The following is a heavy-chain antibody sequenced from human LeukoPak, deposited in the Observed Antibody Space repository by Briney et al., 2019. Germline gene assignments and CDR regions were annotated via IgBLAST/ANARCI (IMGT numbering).Heavy chain of an antibody. D-gene: IGHD2/OR15-2a*01. CDR1: GGSISSYY. CDR2: IYYSGST. Sequence: SETPSLTCTVSGGSISSYYWSWIRQPPGKGLEWIGYIYYSGSTNYNPSLKSRVTISVDTSKNQFSLKLSSVTAADTAVYYCAREEYDYFDYWGQGTLVTVSS. CDR3: AREEYDYFDY. V-gene: IGHV4-59*01. J-gene: IGHJ4*02.